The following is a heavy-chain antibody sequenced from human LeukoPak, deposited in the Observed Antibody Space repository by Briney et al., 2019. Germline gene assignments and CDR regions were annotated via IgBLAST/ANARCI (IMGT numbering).Heavy chain of an antibody. CDR3: ARLGTGYDSSGYSIGWFDP. CDR2: ICYSGTT. D-gene: IGHD3-22*01. J-gene: IGHJ5*02. V-gene: IGHV4-39*01. CDR1: GGSISSSGYC. Sequence: SETLSLTCTVSGGSISSSGYCWGWIRQPPGKGLEWIGSICYSGTTYYNPSLRSRVTISVDTSKNQFSLRLSSVTAADTAVYYCARLGTGYDSSGYSIGWFDPWGQGTLVTVSS.